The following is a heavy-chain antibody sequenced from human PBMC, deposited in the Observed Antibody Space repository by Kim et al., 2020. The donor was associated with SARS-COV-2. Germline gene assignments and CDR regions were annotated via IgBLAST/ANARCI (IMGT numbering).Heavy chain of an antibody. CDR3: ARVLNRKGITIFGVVTPYDYYYGMDV. V-gene: IGHV1-2*02. Sequence: ASVKVSCKASGYTFTGYYMHWVRQAPGQGLEWMGWINPNSGGTNYAQKFQGRVTMTRDTSISTAYMELSRLRSDDTAVYYCARVLNRKGITIFGVVTPYDYYYGMDVWGQGTTVTVSS. CDR2: INPNSGGT. J-gene: IGHJ6*02. CDR1: GYTFTGYY. D-gene: IGHD3-3*01.